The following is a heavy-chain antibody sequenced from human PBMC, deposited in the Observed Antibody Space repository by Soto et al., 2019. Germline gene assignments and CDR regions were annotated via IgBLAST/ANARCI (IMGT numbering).Heavy chain of an antibody. Sequence: ASVKVSCKASGYPFTGPYIYWVRQAPGQGLEWMGWINPSSGGTEFAEKFQGRVTVTRDTSIRTVFLELNSLTSDDTGVYFCARDFRTYSHGVDVWGKGTVVTVS. CDR2: INPSSGGT. D-gene: IGHD4-4*01. CDR3: ARDFRTYSHGVDV. V-gene: IGHV1-2*02. J-gene: IGHJ6*04. CDR1: GYPFTGPY.